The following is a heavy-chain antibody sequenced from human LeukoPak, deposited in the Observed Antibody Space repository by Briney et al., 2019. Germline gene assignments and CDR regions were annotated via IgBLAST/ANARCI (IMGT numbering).Heavy chain of an antibody. V-gene: IGHV1-46*01. Sequence: ASVKVSCKASGYTFTSYYMHWVRQAPGQGLEWMGIINPSGGSTSYAQRFRGRVTMTRDTSTSTVYMDLSSLRSEDTAVYYCARSNYYGSGSYYLPFDYWGQGTLVTVSS. CDR2: INPSGGST. J-gene: IGHJ4*02. CDR1: GYTFTSYY. D-gene: IGHD3-10*01. CDR3: ARSNYYGSGSYYLPFDY.